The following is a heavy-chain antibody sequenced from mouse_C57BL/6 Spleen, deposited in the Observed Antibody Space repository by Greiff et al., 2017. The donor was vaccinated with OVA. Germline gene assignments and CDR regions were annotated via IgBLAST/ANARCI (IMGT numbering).Heavy chain of an antibody. D-gene: IGHD1-1*01. J-gene: IGHJ3*01. V-gene: IGHV1-52*01. Sequence: QVQLQQPGAELVRPGSSVKLSCKASGYTFTSYWMHWVKQRPIQGLEWIGNIDPSDSETHYNQKFKDKATLTVDKSSSTAYMQLSSLTSEDSAVYYCARGDGSSPLFAYGGQGTLVTVSA. CDR1: GYTFTSYW. CDR3: ARGDGSSPLFAY. CDR2: IDPSDSET.